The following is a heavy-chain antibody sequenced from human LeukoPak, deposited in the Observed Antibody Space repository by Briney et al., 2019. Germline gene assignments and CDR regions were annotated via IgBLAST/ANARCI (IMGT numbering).Heavy chain of an antibody. CDR2: IRSKANSYAT. CDR1: GFTSSGSS. J-gene: IGHJ3*01. V-gene: IGHV3-73*01. Sequence: GGSLRLSCAASGFTSSGSSMHWVRQAAGKGREGGGRIRSKANSYATAYAASVKGRLTISRDDSKNMTYLQMNSLDTEDTAVYYCTRYRGAFDYFDAFDVWGQGTMVTVSS. CDR3: TRYRGAFDYFDAFDV. D-gene: IGHD5-12*01.